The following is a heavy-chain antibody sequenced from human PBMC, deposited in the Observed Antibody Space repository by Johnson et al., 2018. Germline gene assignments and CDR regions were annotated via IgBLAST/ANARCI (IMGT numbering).Heavy chain of an antibody. Sequence: QVQLVESGGGVVQPGRSLRLSCAASGFTFSSYGMHWVRQAPGKGLEWVAIISYDGSNEYYTDSVKGRFTISRENSKNTGYLQMISLRAEDPAVYYCAKELEVRSGSALNSWGQGTMVTVSS. CDR1: GFTFSSYG. D-gene: IGHD1-1*01. CDR3: AKELEVRSGSALNS. J-gene: IGHJ3*02. CDR2: ISYDGSNE. V-gene: IGHV3-30*18.